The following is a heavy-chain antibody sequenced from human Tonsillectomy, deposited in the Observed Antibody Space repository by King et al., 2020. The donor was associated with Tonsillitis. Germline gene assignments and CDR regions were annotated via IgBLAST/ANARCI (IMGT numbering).Heavy chain of an antibody. CDR1: GFTFSSYW. CDR3: ARDGYYYYYMDV. V-gene: IGHV3-74*01. J-gene: IGHJ6*03. CDR2: INSDGSST. Sequence: VQLVESGGGLVQPGGSLRLSCAASGFTFSSYWMHWVRQAPGKGLVWVSRINSDGSSTSYADSVKGRYTISRDNAKNTLYLQMNSLRAEDTAVYYCARDGYYYYYMDVWGKGTTVTVSS.